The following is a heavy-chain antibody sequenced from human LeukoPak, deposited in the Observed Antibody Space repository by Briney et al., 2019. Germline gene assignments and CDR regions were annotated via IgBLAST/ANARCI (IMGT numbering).Heavy chain of an antibody. Sequence: GGSLRLCCAASGFTFSSYWMSWVRQAPGKGLEWAANIKEDGTHKYYVGSVRGRFTISRDNAKNSLYLQMNSLRAEDTAIYYCAREARGTMAAFDVWGQGTMVTVFS. J-gene: IGHJ3*01. CDR3: AREARGTMAAFDV. V-gene: IGHV3-7*01. D-gene: IGHD3-10*01. CDR2: IKEDGTHK. CDR1: GFTFSSYW.